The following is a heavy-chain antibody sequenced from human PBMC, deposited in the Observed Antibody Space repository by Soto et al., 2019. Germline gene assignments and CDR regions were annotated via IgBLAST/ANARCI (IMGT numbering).Heavy chain of an antibody. D-gene: IGHD1-26*01. Sequence: QVQLQESGPRLVKPSQTLSLTCIVSGGSISSGGHSWSWIRQHPGKGLEWIGYIDDSENTYYNPSLKSRLSMSVDTSRSQFSLNLSSVTAADTAVYYCARPSGSYYLLPDYWGQGTLVTVSS. V-gene: IGHV4-31*03. CDR3: ARPSGSYYLLPDY. J-gene: IGHJ4*02. CDR1: GGSISSGGHS. CDR2: IDDSENT.